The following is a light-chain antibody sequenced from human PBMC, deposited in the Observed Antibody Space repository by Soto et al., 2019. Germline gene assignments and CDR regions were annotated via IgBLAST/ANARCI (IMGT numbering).Light chain of an antibody. Sequence: EIVMTQSPATLSVSPGERATLSCRASQSVSSKLAWYQQKRGQAPRLLIYAASTRAAGIPARFSGSGSGTEFTLTISSLQSEDFAVYYCQQYNNWPGALTFGGGTKVDIK. CDR3: QQYNNWPGALT. V-gene: IGKV3-15*01. CDR1: QSVSSK. J-gene: IGKJ4*01. CDR2: AAS.